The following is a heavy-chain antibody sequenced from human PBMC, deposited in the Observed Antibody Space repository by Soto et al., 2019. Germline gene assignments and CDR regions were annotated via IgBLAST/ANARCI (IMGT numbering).Heavy chain of an antibody. CDR3: ARGPQWLQYDNWFDP. CDR1: GASVSGYY. Sequence: SETLSLTCSVSGASVSGYYWSWIRQTPGKGLEWIGNIHNGGASKYNPSLKSRVTISLDTSKNGFSLKIASVTAADTAVYYCARGPQWLQYDNWFDPWGQGSLVTVSS. CDR2: IHNGGAS. J-gene: IGHJ5*02. D-gene: IGHD5-12*01. V-gene: IGHV4-59*02.